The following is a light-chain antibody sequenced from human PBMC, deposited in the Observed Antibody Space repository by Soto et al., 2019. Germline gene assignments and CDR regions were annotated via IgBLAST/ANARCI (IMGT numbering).Light chain of an antibody. J-gene: IGLJ2*01. CDR3: QAWDSSTPVV. CDR2: QDS. Sequence: SYELTQPPSVSVSPGQTASITCSGDKLGDKYACWYQQKPGQSPVLVIYQDSKRPSGIPERFSGSKSGNTATLTISGTQAMDEADYYCQAWDSSTPVVCGGGTKVTVL. CDR1: KLGDKY. V-gene: IGLV3-1*01.